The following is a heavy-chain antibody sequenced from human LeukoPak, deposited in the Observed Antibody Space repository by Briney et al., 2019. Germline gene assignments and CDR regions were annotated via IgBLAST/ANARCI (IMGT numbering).Heavy chain of an antibody. J-gene: IGHJ4*02. CDR2: MNPNSGNT. D-gene: IGHD3-22*01. Sequence: ASVKVSCKASGYTFTSYDINWVRQATGQGLEWVGWMNPNSGNTGYAQKFQGRVTMTRNTSISTAYMELSSLRSGDTAVYYCARGPKPMNYYDSSGYSGDYWGQGTLVTVSS. CDR3: ARGPKPMNYYDSSGYSGDY. CDR1: GYTFTSYD. V-gene: IGHV1-8*01.